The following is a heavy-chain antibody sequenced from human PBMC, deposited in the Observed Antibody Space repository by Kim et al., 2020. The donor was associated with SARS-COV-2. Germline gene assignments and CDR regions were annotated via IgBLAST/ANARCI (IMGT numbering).Heavy chain of an antibody. V-gene: IGHV3-64D*06. Sequence: VKGRFTISRDNSKNTLYLQMSSLRAEDTAVYYCVKKAMGCSSTSCYRFDYWGQGTLVTVSS. J-gene: IGHJ4*02. CDR3: VKKAMGCSSTSCYRFDY. D-gene: IGHD2-2*01.